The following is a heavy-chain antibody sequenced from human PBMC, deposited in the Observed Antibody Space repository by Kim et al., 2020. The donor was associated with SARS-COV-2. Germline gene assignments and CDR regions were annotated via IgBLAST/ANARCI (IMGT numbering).Heavy chain of an antibody. Sequence: SETLSLTCAVSGGSISSSNWWRWVRQPPGKGLEWIGGIYHSGSTNYNPSLKSRVTISVDKSKNQFSLKLSSVTAADTAVYYCARVGGTIFGVVIRGRYYGMDVWGQGTTVTVSS. CDR2: IYHSGST. J-gene: IGHJ6*02. CDR1: GGSISSSNW. CDR3: ARVGGTIFGVVIRGRYYGMDV. V-gene: IGHV4-4*02. D-gene: IGHD3-3*01.